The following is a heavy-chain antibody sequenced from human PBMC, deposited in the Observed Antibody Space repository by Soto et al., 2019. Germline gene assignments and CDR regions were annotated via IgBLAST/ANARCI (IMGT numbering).Heavy chain of an antibody. CDR2: IYHTGTT. Sequence: QVQLLQSGPGLVKSSQTLSLTCTVSGVTVSSDAYYWSWIRQHPGKGLEWIGNIYHTGTTYCSPSLKSRIAISLDASKNQFSLTLTSVTAADTAVYFCARYRFSGNRWSKFDYWGQGTLVNVSS. D-gene: IGHD3-16*02. V-gene: IGHV4-31*03. CDR3: ARYRFSGNRWSKFDY. CDR1: GVTVSSDAYY. J-gene: IGHJ4*02.